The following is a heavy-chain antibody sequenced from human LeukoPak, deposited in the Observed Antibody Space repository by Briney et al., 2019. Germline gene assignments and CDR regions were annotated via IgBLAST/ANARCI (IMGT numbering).Heavy chain of an antibody. CDR3: AATITGGNYYYVDV. D-gene: IGHD3-3*01. CDR2: ITSGGGST. J-gene: IGHJ6*03. Sequence: PGGSLRLSCAASGFTFSRSAMHWVRQAPGKGLESVSGITSGGGSTYYANSVKGRFIISRDNSKNTLYLQMGSLGAEDMAVYYCAATITGGNYYYVDVWGKGTTVTVSS. V-gene: IGHV3-64*01. CDR1: GFTFSRSA.